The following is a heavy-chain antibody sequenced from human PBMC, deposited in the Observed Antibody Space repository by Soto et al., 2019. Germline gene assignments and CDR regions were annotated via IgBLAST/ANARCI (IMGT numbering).Heavy chain of an antibody. Sequence: GLPLRLSCAASEFTFSSYTMNCVSQAPGKGLEWVSYISSSNSTIYYADSVKGRFTISRDNAKNSLYLQMNSLRAEDTAVYYCARDLGRRDAFDIWGQGTMVTVSS. J-gene: IGHJ3*02. V-gene: IGHV3-48*01. CDR2: ISSSNSTI. CDR3: ARDLGRRDAFDI. CDR1: EFTFSSYT.